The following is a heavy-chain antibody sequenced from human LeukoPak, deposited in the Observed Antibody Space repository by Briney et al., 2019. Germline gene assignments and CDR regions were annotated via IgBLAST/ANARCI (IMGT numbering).Heavy chain of an antibody. CDR3: ARNPRDGYNLGFDY. J-gene: IGHJ4*02. V-gene: IGHV3-74*01. Sequence: GGSLRLSCAASGFTFSSYWMHWVRQAPGKGLVWVSRIKSDGSSTSYADSVKGRFTISRDNAKNTLYLQMNSLRAEDTAVYYCARNPRDGYNLGFDYWGQGTLVTVSS. D-gene: IGHD5-24*01. CDR2: IKSDGSST. CDR1: GFTFSSYW.